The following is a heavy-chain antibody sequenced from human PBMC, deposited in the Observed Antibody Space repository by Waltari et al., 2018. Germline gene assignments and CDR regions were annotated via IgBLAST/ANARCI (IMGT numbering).Heavy chain of an antibody. CDR1: GGAISSYY. CDR3: VGGGWWGVWRPCVFDI. D-gene: IGHD3-16*01. J-gene: IGHJ3*02. Sequence: QVQLQESGPGLVKPSETLSLTCTVSGGAISSYYWIWCPPPPGKGLEWIGYIYYSGSTNYNPSLKSRVTISVDTSNGEGGGGGGGVGGGGGGVCVCVGGGWWGVWRPCVFDIWGKGKMV. CDR2: IYYSGST. V-gene: IGHV4-59*01.